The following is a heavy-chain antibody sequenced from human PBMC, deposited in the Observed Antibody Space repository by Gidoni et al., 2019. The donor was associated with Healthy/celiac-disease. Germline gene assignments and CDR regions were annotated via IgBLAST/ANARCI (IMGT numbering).Heavy chain of an antibody. J-gene: IGHJ5*02. CDR2: ISWNSGSI. Sequence: EVQLVESGGGLVQPGRSLRLSCAASGFPFDDYAMHWVRQAPGKGLEWVSGISWNSGSIGYADSVKGRFTISRDNAKNSLYLQMNSLRAEDTALYYCAKDSTGYSSGRGWFDPWGQGTLVTVSS. CDR1: GFPFDDYA. CDR3: AKDSTGYSSGRGWFDP. D-gene: IGHD6-19*01. V-gene: IGHV3-9*01.